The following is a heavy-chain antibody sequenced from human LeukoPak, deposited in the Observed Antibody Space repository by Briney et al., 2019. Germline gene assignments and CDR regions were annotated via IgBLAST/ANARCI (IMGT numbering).Heavy chain of an antibody. D-gene: IGHD4-23*01. V-gene: IGHV4-61*02. CDR3: ARDGSRDYGGNEFDAFDI. J-gene: IGHJ3*02. CDR2: IYTSGST. CDR1: GGSISSGSYY. Sequence: SQTLSLTCTVSGGSISSGSYYWSWIRQPAGKGLEWIGRIYTSGSTNYNPSLKSRVTISVDTSKNQFSLKLSSVTAADTAVYYCARDGSRDYGGNEFDAFDIWGQGTMVTVSS.